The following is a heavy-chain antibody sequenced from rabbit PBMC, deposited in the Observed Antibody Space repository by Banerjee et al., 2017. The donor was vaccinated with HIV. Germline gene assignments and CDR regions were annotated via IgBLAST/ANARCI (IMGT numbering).Heavy chain of an antibody. V-gene: IGHV1S40*01. CDR2: SYAGSSGNT. J-gene: IGHJ4*01. CDR3: VRDQAGDGDSGPYYLNL. D-gene: IGHD2-1*01. Sequence: QSLEESGGGLVKPGASLTLTCKASGFSFNSGYDMCWVRQAPGKGLEWIACSYAGSSGNTYSAIWAKGRFTISKTSSTTVTLQMTSLTAADTATYFCVRDQAGDGDSGPYYLNLWGPGTLVTVS. CDR1: GFSFNSGYD.